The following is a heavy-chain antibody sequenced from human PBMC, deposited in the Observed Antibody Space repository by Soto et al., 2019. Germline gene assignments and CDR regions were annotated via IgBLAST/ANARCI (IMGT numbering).Heavy chain of an antibody. J-gene: IGHJ6*02. D-gene: IGHD3-10*01. Sequence: VGSLSLSFVASEYTFSSYWMHWVRQTPGKGLVWVSRLNEDGSFTSYADSVQGRFTIFRDNAKKTLYLQMNSLRAEDTAVYYCARDRSGRAYVWGQGTTVTVSS. CDR3: ARDRSGRAYV. V-gene: IGHV3-74*01. CDR2: LNEDGSFT. CDR1: EYTFSSYW.